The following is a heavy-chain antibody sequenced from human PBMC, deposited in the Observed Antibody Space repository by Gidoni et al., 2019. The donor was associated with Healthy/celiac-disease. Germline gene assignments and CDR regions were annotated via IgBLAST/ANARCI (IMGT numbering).Heavy chain of an antibody. V-gene: IGHV3-15*01. Sequence: EVQLVESGGGLVKPGGSLRLSCAASGFPFSNAWMSWVRQAPGKGLEWVGRLKSKTDGGTTDYDAQGKGRFTISRDDSKNTLYLQMNSLKTEDTAVYYCTTVPTGARHLGNDYWGQGTLVTVSS. D-gene: IGHD1-26*01. CDR2: LKSKTDGGTT. J-gene: IGHJ4*02. CDR3: TTVPTGARHLGNDY. CDR1: GFPFSNAW.